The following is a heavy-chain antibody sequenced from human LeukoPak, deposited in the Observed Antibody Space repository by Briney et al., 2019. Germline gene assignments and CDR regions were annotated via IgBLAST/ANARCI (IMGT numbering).Heavy chain of an antibody. CDR2: ISGSGGST. J-gene: IGHJ4*02. Sequence: PGGSLRLSCAASGFTFSSYAMSWVRQAPGKGLEWVSAISGSGGSTYYADSVKGRFTISRDNSKNTLCLQMNSLRAEDTAVYYCAKIWSRNYGDSYFDYWGQGTLVTVSS. V-gene: IGHV3-23*01. CDR3: AKIWSRNYGDSYFDY. CDR1: GFTFSSYA. D-gene: IGHD4-17*01.